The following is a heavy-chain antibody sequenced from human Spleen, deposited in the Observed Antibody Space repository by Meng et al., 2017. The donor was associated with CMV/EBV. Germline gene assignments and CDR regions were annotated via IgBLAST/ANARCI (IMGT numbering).Heavy chain of an antibody. J-gene: IGHJ5*02. Sequence: CNVSGGSVSGGDYCWPWIRQPPGKELEWIGYIHYTGITSYNPSLNSRVTISVDTSKNQFSLELNSVTTADTAIYYCARDSTIFGVAAWGQGTLVTVSS. V-gene: IGHV4-61*08. CDR1: GGSVSGGDYC. CDR3: ARDSTIFGVAA. CDR2: IHYTGIT. D-gene: IGHD3-3*01.